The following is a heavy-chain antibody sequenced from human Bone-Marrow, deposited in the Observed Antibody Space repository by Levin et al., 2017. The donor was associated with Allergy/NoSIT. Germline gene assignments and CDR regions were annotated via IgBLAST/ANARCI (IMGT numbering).Heavy chain of an antibody. Sequence: ASVKVSCKASGFTFTSYGLSWVRQAPGQGLEWMGWIGIYNGNTKYAQNFEGRVTMTTDTSTSTAYMELRSLRPDDTAVYYCARDRIIYHDSSADNSHYYGMDVWGQGTAVIVSS. D-gene: IGHD3-22*01. CDR2: IGIYNGNT. CDR1: GFTFTSYG. J-gene: IGHJ6*02. CDR3: ARDRIIYHDSSADNSHYYGMDV. V-gene: IGHV1-18*01.